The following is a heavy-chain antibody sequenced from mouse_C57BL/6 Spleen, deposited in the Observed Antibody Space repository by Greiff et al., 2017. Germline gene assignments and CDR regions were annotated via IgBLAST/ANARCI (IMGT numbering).Heavy chain of an antibody. CDR2: IDPSDSYT. J-gene: IGHJ1*03. V-gene: IGHV1-69*01. CDR1: GYTFTSYW. Sequence: QVQLKQPGAELVMPGASVKLSCKASGYTFTSYWMHWVKQRPGQGLEWIGEIDPSDSYTNYNQKFKGKSTLTVDKSSSTAYMQLSSLTSEDSAVYYCARGGFLPYWYFDVWGTGTTVTVSS. CDR3: ARGGFLPYWYFDV.